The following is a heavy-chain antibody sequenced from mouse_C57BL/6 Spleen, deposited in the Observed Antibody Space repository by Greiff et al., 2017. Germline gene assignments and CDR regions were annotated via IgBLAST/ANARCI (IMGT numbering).Heavy chain of an antibody. CDR2: ISSGSSTI. J-gene: IGHJ4*01. CDR3: ALRSAMDY. V-gene: IGHV5-17*01. Sequence: EVMLVESGGGLVKPGGSLKLSCAASGFTFSDYGMHWVRQAPEKGLAWVAYISSGSSTIYYADTVKGRFTISRDKVKNTLFLQITRLSSEDTAMYYCALRSAMDYWGQGTSVTVSS. D-gene: IGHD1-1*01. CDR1: GFTFSDYG.